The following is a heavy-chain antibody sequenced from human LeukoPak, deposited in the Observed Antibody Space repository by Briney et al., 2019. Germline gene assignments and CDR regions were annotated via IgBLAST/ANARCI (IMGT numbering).Heavy chain of an antibody. D-gene: IGHD3-10*01. J-gene: IGHJ4*02. CDR2: ISSSGANT. Sequence: RGSLRLSCAPPGFTFNSLAMSWVRPAPRKGLEWVSSISSSGANTYYADSVKGRFTISRDNSKNTLYLEMNSLRAEDTAIYYCARDRGMTLRAWYFDFWGRGTLVTVSS. V-gene: IGHV3-23*01. CDR1: GFTFNSLA. CDR3: ARDRGMTLRAWYFDF.